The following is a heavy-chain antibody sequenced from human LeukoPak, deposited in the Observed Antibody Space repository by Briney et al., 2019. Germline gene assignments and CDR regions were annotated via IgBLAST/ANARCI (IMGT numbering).Heavy chain of an antibody. CDR2: IYSSGTT. Sequence: GGSLRLSCAASGFTVSSNYMSWVRQAPGKGLEWVSVIYSSGTTYYADSVKGRFTISRDNSKNTLYLQMNSLTAEDTAVYYCARSSWFDPWGQGTLVTLAS. V-gene: IGHV3-66*01. J-gene: IGHJ5*02. CDR3: ARSSWFDP. CDR1: GFTVSSNY.